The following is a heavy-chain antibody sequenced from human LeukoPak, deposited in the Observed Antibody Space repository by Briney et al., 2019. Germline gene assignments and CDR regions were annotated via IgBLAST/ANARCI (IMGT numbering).Heavy chain of an antibody. CDR1: GGSFSGYY. CDR3: ARPTFGSNKRHNWFDP. Sequence: SETLSLTCAVYGGSFSGYYWSWIRQPPGKGLEWIGEINHSGSTYYNPSLKSRVTISVDTSKNQFSLKLSSVTAADTAVYYCARPTFGSNKRHNWFDPWGQGTLVTVSS. V-gene: IGHV4-34*01. J-gene: IGHJ5*02. CDR2: INHSGST. D-gene: IGHD3-16*01.